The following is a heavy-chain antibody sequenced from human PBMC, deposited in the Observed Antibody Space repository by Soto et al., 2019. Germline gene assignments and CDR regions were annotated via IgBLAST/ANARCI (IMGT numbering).Heavy chain of an antibody. CDR1: GFSLSTSGVC. D-gene: IGHD7-27*01. J-gene: IGHJ4*02. CDR2: ICWYDGK. Sequence: QITLKESGPTLVKPTQTLTLTCTFSGFSLSTSGVCVGWFRQPPGKGLEWLAIICWYDGKRYSPSLKSRLTMSQGTSNKQLVHSLTNRGPVDTATYFCAPRRRLGDFDSWGPGPLVPGFS. V-gene: IGHV2-5*01. CDR3: APRRRLGDFDS.